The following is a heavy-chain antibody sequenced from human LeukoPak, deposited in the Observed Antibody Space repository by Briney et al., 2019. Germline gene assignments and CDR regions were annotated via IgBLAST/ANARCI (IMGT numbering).Heavy chain of an antibody. V-gene: IGHV3-21*01. CDR3: ARGPDYDILTGYADYFDY. CDR1: GFSFSRYS. J-gene: IGHJ4*02. CDR2: INSDNSYI. D-gene: IGHD3-9*01. Sequence: PGGSLRLSCAASGFSFSRYSMNWVRQAPGKGLEWVLLINSDNSYIYYADSVRGRFTISRGNAKNSLYLQMSSLRVEDTAVYYCARGPDYDILTGYADYFDYWGQGTLVTVSS.